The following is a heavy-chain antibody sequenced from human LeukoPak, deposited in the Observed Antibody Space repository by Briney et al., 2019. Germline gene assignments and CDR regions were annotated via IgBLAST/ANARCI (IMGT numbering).Heavy chain of an antibody. Sequence: SETLSLTCTVSGGSISSYYWSWIRQPPGKGLEWIGYIYYSGSTNYNPSLKSRVTISVDTSKNQFSLKLSSVTAADTAVYYCARERYSSSWYGVWGKGTTVTVSS. D-gene: IGHD6-13*01. V-gene: IGHV4-59*01. CDR2: IYYSGST. CDR3: ARERYSSSWYGV. J-gene: IGHJ6*04. CDR1: GGSISSYY.